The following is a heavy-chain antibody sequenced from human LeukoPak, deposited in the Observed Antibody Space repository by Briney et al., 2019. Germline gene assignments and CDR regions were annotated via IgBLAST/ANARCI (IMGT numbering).Heavy chain of an antibody. V-gene: IGHV1-18*01. CDR2: ISAYNGNT. Sequence: ASVKVSCKASGYTFTSYGISWVRQAPGQGLEWMGWISAYNGNTNYAQKLQGRVTMTTDTSTSTAYMELRSLRSEDTAVYYCARDRVAYGDYLFDYWGQGTLVTVSS. CDR1: GYTFTSYG. J-gene: IGHJ4*02. D-gene: IGHD4-17*01. CDR3: ARDRVAYGDYLFDY.